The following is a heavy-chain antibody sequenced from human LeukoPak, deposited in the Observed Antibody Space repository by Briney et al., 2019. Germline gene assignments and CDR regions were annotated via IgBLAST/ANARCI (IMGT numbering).Heavy chain of an antibody. CDR2: INPSGGST. CDR1: GDTFTSYY. D-gene: IGHD3-22*01. J-gene: IGHJ3*02. CDR3: ARDQYYDSSGKGLAFDI. V-gene: IGHV1-46*01. Sequence: ASVKVSCKASGDTFTSYYMHWVRQAPGQGLEWMGIINPSGGSTSYAQKFQGRVTMTRDTSTSTVYMELSSLRSEDTAVYYCARDQYYDSSGKGLAFDIWGQGTMVTVSS.